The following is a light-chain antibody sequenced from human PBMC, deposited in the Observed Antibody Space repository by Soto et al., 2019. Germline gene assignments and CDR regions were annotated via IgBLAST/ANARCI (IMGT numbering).Light chain of an antibody. CDR2: RAS. Sequence: EIVMTQSPATLSVSPGGSATLSCRASQHVSSNFAWYRQKPGQAPTLHIYRASTRATGIPARFSASGSGTEFSLSISRLQSEDFAVYYCEQYNNWPYTFGQGTKLEIK. CDR3: EQYNNWPYT. V-gene: IGKV3-15*01. J-gene: IGKJ2*01. CDR1: QHVSSN.